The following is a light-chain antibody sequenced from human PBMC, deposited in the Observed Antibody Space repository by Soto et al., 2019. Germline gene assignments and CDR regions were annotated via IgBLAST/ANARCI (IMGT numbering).Light chain of an antibody. CDR2: EVD. J-gene: IGLJ2*01. CDR1: TSDVAYYDL. Sequence: LAQPASVSGSPGQSITISCAGTTSDVAYYDLVSWYQQHPGRAPKLLIYEVDKRPSGISVRFSGSKSGATASLTISGLLPEDEAVYFCCTYAGHVPKFGGGT. CDR3: CTYAGHVPK. V-gene: IGLV2-23*02.